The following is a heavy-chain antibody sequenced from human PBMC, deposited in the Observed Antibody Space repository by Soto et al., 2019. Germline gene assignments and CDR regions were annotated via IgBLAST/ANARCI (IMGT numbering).Heavy chain of an antibody. V-gene: IGHV3-23*01. CDR1: GFTFSNYA. CDR2: LSDGGGST. Sequence: GSLRLSCAASGFTFSNYAMSWVRQAPGKGLEWVSGLSDGGGSTFYADSVKGRFTISRDNSKNTLYLQMNSLRAEDTAVYYCARASLEEAPEYDYVWGSYRYSYGMDVWGQGTTVTVSS. CDR3: ARASLEEAPEYDYVWGSYRYSYGMDV. J-gene: IGHJ6*02. D-gene: IGHD3-16*02.